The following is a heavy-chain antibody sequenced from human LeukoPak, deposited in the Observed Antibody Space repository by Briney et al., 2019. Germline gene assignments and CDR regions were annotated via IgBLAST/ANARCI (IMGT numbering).Heavy chain of an antibody. Sequence: GGSLRLSCAASGFSFSNYNMNWARLAPGKGLEWVSSITSSGSHIFYADSVKGRFTISRDNADNSLYLQMNSLRAEDTAVYFCTRDPYSGAYGSDYYYYMDVWGKGTTVTVSS. J-gene: IGHJ6*03. D-gene: IGHD1-26*01. V-gene: IGHV3-21*01. CDR3: TRDPYSGAYGSDYYYYMDV. CDR2: ITSSGSHI. CDR1: GFSFSNYN.